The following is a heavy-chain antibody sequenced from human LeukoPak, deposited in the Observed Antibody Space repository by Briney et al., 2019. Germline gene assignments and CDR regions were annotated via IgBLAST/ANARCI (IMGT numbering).Heavy chain of an antibody. CDR1: GGSFSGYY. J-gene: IGHJ6*02. CDR2: FNHSGRT. D-gene: IGHD3-9*01. CDR3: ARVRGYYDILTGYVRLYGMDV. V-gene: IGHV4-34*01. Sequence: PSETLSLTCAVYGGSFSGYYWSWIRQPPGKGLEWIGEFNHSGRTTYNPSLKSRVTISVDTSKNQFSLKLSSVTAADTAVYYCARVRGYYDILTGYVRLYGMDVWGQGTTVTVSS.